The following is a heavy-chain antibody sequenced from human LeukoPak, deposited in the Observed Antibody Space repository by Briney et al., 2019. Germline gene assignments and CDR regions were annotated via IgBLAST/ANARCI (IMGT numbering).Heavy chain of an antibody. CDR2: IYYSGST. D-gene: IGHD3-10*01. CDR1: GGSISSSSYY. V-gene: IGHV4-39*01. Sequence: SETLSLTCTVSGGSISSSSYYWGWIRQPPGKGLGWIGSIYYSGSTYYNPSLKSRVTISVDTSKNQFSLKLSSVTAADTAVYYCASYYYGSGNFRKNAFDIWGQGTMVTVSS. CDR3: ASYYYGSGNFRKNAFDI. J-gene: IGHJ3*02.